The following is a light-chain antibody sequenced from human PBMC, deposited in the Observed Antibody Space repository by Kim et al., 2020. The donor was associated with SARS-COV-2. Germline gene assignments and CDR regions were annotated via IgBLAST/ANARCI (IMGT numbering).Light chain of an antibody. CDR2: EVS. CDR1: SSDVGGYNY. J-gene: IGLJ2*01. V-gene: IGLV2-8*01. Sequence: QSALTQPPSASGSPGQSVTISCTGTSSDVGGYNYVSWYQQHPGKAPKLMIYEVSKRPSGVPDRFSGSKSGNTATLTVSGLQAEDEADYYCSSHAVSNNLVFGGGAQLTVL. CDR3: SSHAVSNNLV.